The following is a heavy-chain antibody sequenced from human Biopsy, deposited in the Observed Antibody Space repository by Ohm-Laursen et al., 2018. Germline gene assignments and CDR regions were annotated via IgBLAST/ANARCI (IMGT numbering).Heavy chain of an antibody. CDR3: ARDGAGSYHDY. Sequence: SLRLSCAASGFIFDDYAMHWVRQAPGKGLEWVSGISWDSGRIDYADSVKGRFTISRDNAKNSLYLQMNSLTVEDTAVYYCARDGAGSYHDYRGQGTLVTVSS. J-gene: IGHJ4*01. CDR1: GFIFDDYA. CDR2: ISWDSGRI. V-gene: IGHV3-9*01. D-gene: IGHD3-10*01.